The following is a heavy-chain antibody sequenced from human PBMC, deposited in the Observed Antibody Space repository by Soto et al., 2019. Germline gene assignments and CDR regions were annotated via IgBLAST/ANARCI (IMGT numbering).Heavy chain of an antibody. CDR2: IYYSGST. J-gene: IGHJ6*02. Sequence: SETLSLTCTVAGGSISSSNYYWGWIRQPPGKGLEWIGSIYYSGSTYYNPSLKSRVTISIDTSKNQFSLKLSSVTAADTAVYYCASPLWERGEYYYYVVDVWGQGTTVTVSS. D-gene: IGHD1-26*01. CDR1: GGSISSSNYY. V-gene: IGHV4-39*01. CDR3: ASPLWERGEYYYYVVDV.